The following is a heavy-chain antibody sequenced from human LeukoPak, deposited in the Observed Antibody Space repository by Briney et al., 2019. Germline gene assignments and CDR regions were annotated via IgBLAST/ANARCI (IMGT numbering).Heavy chain of an antibody. J-gene: IGHJ4*02. V-gene: IGHV3-74*01. CDR2: INNDGITT. CDR3: AKSCTSTTCQIED. D-gene: IGHD2-2*01. CDR1: GFTLNSYW. Sequence: GGSLRLSSAASGFTLNSYWMHWVRQAPGKGLVWVSRINNDGITTRYADSVKGRFTISRDNAENTVYLQMNSLRAEDTAVYYCAKSCTSTTCQIEDWGQGTLVTVSS.